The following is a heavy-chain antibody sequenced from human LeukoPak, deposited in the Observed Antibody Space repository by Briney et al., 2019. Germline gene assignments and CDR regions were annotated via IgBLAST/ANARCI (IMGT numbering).Heavy chain of an antibody. J-gene: IGHJ6*03. D-gene: IGHD3-9*01. Sequence: GGSLRLSCAASGFTFSSYAMSWVRQAPGKGLECISGFSGSGGSTYYADSVKGRFTISRDNSKNTLYLQMNSLRAEDTAVYYCAKCILTGYYKGYMDVWGKGTTVTISS. CDR1: GFTFSSYA. V-gene: IGHV3-23*01. CDR2: FSGSGGST. CDR3: AKCILTGYYKGYMDV.